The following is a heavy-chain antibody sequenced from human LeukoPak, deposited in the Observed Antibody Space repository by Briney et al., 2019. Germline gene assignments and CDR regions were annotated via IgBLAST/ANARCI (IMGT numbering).Heavy chain of an antibody. Sequence: NPSETLSLTCTVSGGSISSGGYYWSWIRQHPGKGLEWIGYIYYSGSTYYNPSLKSRATISVDTSKNQFSLKLSSVTAADTAVYYCARSPGDTFGGVIVIRHFDYWGQGTLVTVSS. CDR1: GGSISSGGYY. J-gene: IGHJ4*02. D-gene: IGHD3-16*02. CDR2: IYYSGST. V-gene: IGHV4-31*03. CDR3: ARSPGDTFGGVIVIRHFDY.